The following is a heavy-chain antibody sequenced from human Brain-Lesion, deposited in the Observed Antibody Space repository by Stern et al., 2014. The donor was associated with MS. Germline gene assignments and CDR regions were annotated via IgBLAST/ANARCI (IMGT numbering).Heavy chain of an antibody. CDR1: GGSISSGGYY. J-gene: IGHJ6*02. CDR3: ARGRVVPGFQYYATDV. V-gene: IGHV4-61*02. CDR2: IFNRGST. D-gene: IGHD2-2*01. Sequence: VQLVESGPGLVKPSQTLSLSCTVSGGSISSGGYYWSWIRQPAGKGLEWIGRIFNRGSTSYNPPLKSRVPISIDTSKNQFSLRLNSRTAADTAVYYCARGRVVPGFQYYATDVWGQGTTVIVSS.